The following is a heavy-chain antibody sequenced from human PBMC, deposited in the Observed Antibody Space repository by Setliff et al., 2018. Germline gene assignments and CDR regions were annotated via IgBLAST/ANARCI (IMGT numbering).Heavy chain of an antibody. CDR3: ARVRGDYGDQEFDY. CDR1: GYTFTTYG. V-gene: IGHV1-18*01. D-gene: IGHD4-17*01. Sequence: ASVKVSCKASGYTFTTYGVAWVRQAPGQGLEWLGWISGYNGNTNYAQRFQGRVTMTTDTSTSTAYMELRSLRSDDTAVYYCARVRGDYGDQEFDYWGQGTLVTVSS. CDR2: ISGYNGNT. J-gene: IGHJ4*02.